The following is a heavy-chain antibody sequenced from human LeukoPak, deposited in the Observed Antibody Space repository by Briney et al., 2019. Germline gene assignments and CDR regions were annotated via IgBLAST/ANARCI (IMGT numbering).Heavy chain of an antibody. Sequence: SETLSLTCTVSGGSISSYYWSWIRQPPGKGLEWIGYIYYSGSTNYNPSLKSRVTISVDTSKNQFSLKLSSVAAADTAVYYCASTLHPNTYLFDYWGQGTLVTVSS. D-gene: IGHD2-2*01. V-gene: IGHV4-59*01. CDR2: IYYSGST. J-gene: IGHJ4*02. CDR3: ASTLHPNTYLFDY. CDR1: GGSISSYY.